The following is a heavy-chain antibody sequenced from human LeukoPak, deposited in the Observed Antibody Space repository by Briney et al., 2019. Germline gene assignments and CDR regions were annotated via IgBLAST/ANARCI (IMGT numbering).Heavy chain of an antibody. CDR2: IYYSGST. V-gene: IGHV4-59*01. J-gene: IGHJ5*02. CDR1: GGSISSYY. Sequence: ASETLSLTCTVSGGSISSYYWSWIRQPPGKGLEWIGYIYYSGSTNYNPSLKSRVTISVDTSKNQFSLKLSSVTAADTAVYYCARGDDSSGYYPGNWFDPWGQGTLVTVSS. CDR3: ARGDDSSGYYPGNWFDP. D-gene: IGHD3-22*01.